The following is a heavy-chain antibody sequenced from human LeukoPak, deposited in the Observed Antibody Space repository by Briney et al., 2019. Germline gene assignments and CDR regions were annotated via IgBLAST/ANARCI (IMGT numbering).Heavy chain of an antibody. V-gene: IGHV4-59*01. J-gene: IGHJ4*02. CDR1: GGSISSYY. D-gene: IGHD6-13*01. CDR2: IYYSGST. CDR3: ATLPLSSSWYRDFDY. Sequence: SETLSLTCTVSGGSISSYYWSWIRQPPGKGLEWIGYIYYSGSTNYNPSLKSRVTISVDTSKNQFSLKLSSVTAADTAVYYCATLPLSSSWYRDFDYWGQGTLVTVSS.